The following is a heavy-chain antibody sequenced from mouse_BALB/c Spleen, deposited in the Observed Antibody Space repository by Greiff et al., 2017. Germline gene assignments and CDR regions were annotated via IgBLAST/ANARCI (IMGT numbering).Heavy chain of an antibody. J-gene: IGHJ3*01. CDR3: ARDYYGSSPFAY. Sequence: EVQVVESGGGLVKPGGSLKLSCAASGFTFSSYTMSWVRQTPEKRLEWVATISSGGGNTYYPDSVKGRFTISRDNAKNNLYLQMSSLRSEDTALYYCARDYYGSSPFAYWGQGTLVTVSA. CDR1: GFTFSSYT. CDR2: ISSGGGNT. V-gene: IGHV5-9*03. D-gene: IGHD1-1*01.